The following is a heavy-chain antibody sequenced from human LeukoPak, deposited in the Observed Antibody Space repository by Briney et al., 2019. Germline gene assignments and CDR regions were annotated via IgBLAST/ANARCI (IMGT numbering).Heavy chain of an antibody. CDR2: ISYDGSNK. CDR1: GFTFSSYA. D-gene: IGHD5-18*01. J-gene: IGHJ6*02. CDR3: ARVGNRGYSYGRPYYYYGMDV. Sequence: GGSLGLSCAASGFTFSSYAMHWVRQAPGKGLEWVAVISYDGSNKYYADSVKGRFTISRDNSKNTLYLQMNSLRAEDTAVYYCARVGNRGYSYGRPYYYYGMDVWGQGTTVTVSS. V-gene: IGHV3-30-3*01.